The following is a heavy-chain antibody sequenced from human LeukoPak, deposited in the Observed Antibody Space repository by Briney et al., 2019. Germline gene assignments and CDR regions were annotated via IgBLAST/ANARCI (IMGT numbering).Heavy chain of an antibody. CDR1: GGSISSYY. CDR2: IYYSGST. J-gene: IGHJ4*02. D-gene: IGHD4-11*01. Sequence: SETLSLTCTVSGGSISSYYWSWIRQPPGKGLEWIGYIYYSGSTYYNPSLKSRVTISVDTSKSQFSLKLSSVTAADTAVYYCARLPVSRGYWGQGTLVTVSS. CDR3: ARLPVSRGY. V-gene: IGHV4-59*08.